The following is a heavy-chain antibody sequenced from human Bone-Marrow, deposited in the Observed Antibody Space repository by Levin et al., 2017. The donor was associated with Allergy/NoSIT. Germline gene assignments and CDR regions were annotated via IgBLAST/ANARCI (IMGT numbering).Heavy chain of an antibody. CDR3: ARDFYLGYCSGGSCYYIDH. D-gene: IGHD2-15*01. CDR1: GFTFSDYT. V-gene: IGHV3-21*01. CDR2: ISSSSSYI. J-gene: IGHJ4*02. Sequence: GESLKISCAASGFTFSDYTMNWVRQAPGKGLEWVSSISSSSSYIYYADSEKGRFTISRDNAKNSLYLQMNSLRAEDTAVYFCARDFYLGYCSGGSCYYIDHWGQGTLVTVSS.